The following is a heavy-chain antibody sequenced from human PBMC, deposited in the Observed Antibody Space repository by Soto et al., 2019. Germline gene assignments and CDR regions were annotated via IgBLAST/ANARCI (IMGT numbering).Heavy chain of an antibody. CDR2: IYWDDGK. V-gene: IGHV2-5*02. CDR3: AHRWFGELLIGFES. CDR1: GFSLSTSGVG. D-gene: IGHD3-10*01. J-gene: IGHJ5*01. Sequence: QITLKESGPTLVKPTQTLTLTCTFSGFSLSTSGVGVGWIRQPPGKALEWLALIYWDDGKRYSPSLKSRLTITKDTSKNQVVLTMTNMDPVDTATYYCAHRWFGELLIGFESWGQGTLVTVSS.